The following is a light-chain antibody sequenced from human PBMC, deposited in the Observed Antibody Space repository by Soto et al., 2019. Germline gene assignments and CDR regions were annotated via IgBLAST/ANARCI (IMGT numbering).Light chain of an antibody. Sequence: AIQLTQSQYSLSASVGERVALTCRASQGISSALAWYQQKPGKAPKLLIYDASSLESGVPSRFSGSGSGTDFTLTISSLQPEDFATYYCQQFNSYWTFGQGTKVDIK. CDR3: QQFNSYWT. CDR1: QGISSA. V-gene: IGKV1-13*02. J-gene: IGKJ1*01. CDR2: DAS.